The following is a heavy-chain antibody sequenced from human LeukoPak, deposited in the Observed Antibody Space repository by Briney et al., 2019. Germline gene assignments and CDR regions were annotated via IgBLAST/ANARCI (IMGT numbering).Heavy chain of an antibody. J-gene: IGHJ3*02. D-gene: IGHD3-9*01. V-gene: IGHV1-46*01. CDR1: GYTFSNYC. CDR3: AKDPRDISTGNYDEFDI. Sequence: ASVKVSCKASGYTFSNYCMHLVRQAPGQGLEWLGIINPSLHIPIYAQTFQGRVTMTTDMSTSTFYMELSNLVSEDTAVYYCAKDPRDISTGNYDEFDIWGQGTMVTVSS. CDR2: INPSLHIP.